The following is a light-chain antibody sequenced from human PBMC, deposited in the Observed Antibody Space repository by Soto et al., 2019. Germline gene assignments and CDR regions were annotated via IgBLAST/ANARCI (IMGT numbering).Light chain of an antibody. CDR3: QQYNDFQYT. Sequence: DIQMTQSPSTLSASVGDGVTITCRASQSIGSWLAWYQQKPGKAPKLLIYKATNLQSGVPSRFSGSGSGTDFSLTSSRLQPVDSATYFCQQYNDFQYTFGPGTKLEI. CDR2: KAT. J-gene: IGKJ2*01. CDR1: QSIGSW. V-gene: IGKV1-5*03.